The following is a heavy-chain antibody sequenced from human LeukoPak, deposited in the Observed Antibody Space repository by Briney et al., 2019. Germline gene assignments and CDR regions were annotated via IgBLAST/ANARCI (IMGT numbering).Heavy chain of an antibody. Sequence: PGGSLRLSCAASRFTFSNYWMTWVRQAPGKGLEWVANINEDGSEKNYVDSVKGRFTISRDNAKNSLYLQMNSPRAEDTAVYCSARLTRGTTETYWGQGSLVTVSS. CDR1: RFTFSNYW. V-gene: IGHV3-7*01. CDR2: INEDGSEK. J-gene: IGHJ4*02. D-gene: IGHD1-26*01. CDR3: ARLTRGTTETY.